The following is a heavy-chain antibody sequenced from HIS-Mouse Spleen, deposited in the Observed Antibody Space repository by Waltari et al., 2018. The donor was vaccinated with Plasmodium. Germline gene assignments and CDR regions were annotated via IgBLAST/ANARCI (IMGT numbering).Heavy chain of an antibody. Sequence: EVQLVESGGGLVQPGRSLRPSCAAPVSISDDYAIHWVRQAPGKGLEWVSVISWNSGSIGYADSVKGRFTISRDNAKNSLYLQMNSLRAEDTALYYCAKDRTWLIAAAALDYWGQGTLVTVSS. D-gene: IGHD6-13*01. J-gene: IGHJ4*02. V-gene: IGHV3-9*02. CDR2: ISWNSGSI. CDR3: AKDRTWLIAAAALDY. CDR1: VSISDDYA.